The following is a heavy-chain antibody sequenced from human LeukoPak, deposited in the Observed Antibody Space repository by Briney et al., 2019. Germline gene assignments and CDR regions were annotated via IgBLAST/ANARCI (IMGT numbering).Heavy chain of an antibody. V-gene: IGHV1-24*01. Sequence: GASVKVSCKVSGYRLSELSMHWVRQAPGKGLEWMGGLDVEDDEPIYAQKFQGRVTMTRNTSTSTVYMELSSLRSEDTAVYYCARGLPKMGPFDYWGQGTLVTVSS. CDR3: ARGLPKMGPFDY. CDR1: GYRLSELS. D-gene: IGHD2-8*01. J-gene: IGHJ4*02. CDR2: LDVEDDEP.